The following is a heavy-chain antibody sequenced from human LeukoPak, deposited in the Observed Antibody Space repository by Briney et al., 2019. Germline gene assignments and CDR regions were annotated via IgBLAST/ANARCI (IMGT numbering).Heavy chain of an antibody. CDR3: ARDTIRGYSYDYMDV. CDR2: IYYSWSA. D-gene: IGHD5-18*01. Sequence: PSETLSLTCTVSGGPISSYYWSWLGQPPGKELEGMGYIYYSWSANYNPSLKSRVNISVDTSKNQFSLTLSSVTAADTAVYYCARDTIRGYSYDYMDVWGKGTTVTVSS. V-gene: IGHV4-59*01. CDR1: GGPISSYY. J-gene: IGHJ6*03.